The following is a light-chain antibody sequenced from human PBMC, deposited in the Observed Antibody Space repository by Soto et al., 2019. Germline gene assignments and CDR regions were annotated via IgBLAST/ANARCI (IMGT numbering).Light chain of an antibody. J-gene: IGLJ1*01. CDR2: SNN. Sequence: QAVVTQPPSASGAPGQRVTISCSGSSSNIGSYTVNWYQQFPGTAPKLVIYSNNQRPSGVPDRFSGSKSGTSASLVISGLQSEDEADYYCAAWDDSLNGPVFGTGTKVTVL. CDR3: AAWDDSLNGPV. CDR1: SSNIGSYT. V-gene: IGLV1-44*01.